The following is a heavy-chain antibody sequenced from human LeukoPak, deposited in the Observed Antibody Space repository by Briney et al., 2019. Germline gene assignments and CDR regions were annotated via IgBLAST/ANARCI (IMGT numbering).Heavy chain of an antibody. D-gene: IGHD3-22*01. CDR1: GFTFSSNY. CDR3: AVYDSSGYYLNY. Sequence: RRGSLRLSCAASGFTFSSNYMSWVRQAPGKGLEWVSVIYSGGSTYYADSVKGRFTISRDNSKNTLYLQMNSLGAEDTAVYYCAVYDSSGYYLNYWGQGTLVTVSS. V-gene: IGHV3-53*01. CDR2: IYSGGST. J-gene: IGHJ4*02.